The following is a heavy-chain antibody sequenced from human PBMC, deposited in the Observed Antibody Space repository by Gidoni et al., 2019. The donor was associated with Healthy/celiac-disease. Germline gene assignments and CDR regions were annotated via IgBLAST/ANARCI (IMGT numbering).Heavy chain of an antibody. Sequence: QVQLQESGPGLVKPSQTLSLTCTVSGGSISSGDYYWSWIRQPPGKGLEWIGYIYYSGSTYYNPSLKSRVTISVDTSKNQFSLKLSSVTAADTAVYYCARWYLEGIYGGKRYFDYWGQGTLVTVSS. CDR2: IYYSGST. CDR3: ARWYLEGIYGGKRYFDY. CDR1: GGSISSGDYY. J-gene: IGHJ4*02. V-gene: IGHV4-30-4*01. D-gene: IGHD4-17*01.